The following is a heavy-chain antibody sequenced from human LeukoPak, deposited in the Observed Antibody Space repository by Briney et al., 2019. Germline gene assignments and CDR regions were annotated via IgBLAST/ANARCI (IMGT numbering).Heavy chain of an antibody. CDR1: GFTFSSYS. V-gene: IGHV3-21*01. D-gene: IGHD6-13*01. Sequence: GGSLRLSCAASGFTFSSYSMNWVRQAPGKGLEWVSSISSSSSYIYYADSVKGRLTISRDNAKNSLYLQMNSLRAEDTAVYYCARSYSSSLCFGASRQNYYYYYGMDVWGQGTTVTVSS. CDR3: ARSYSSSLCFGASRQNYYYYYGMDV. CDR2: ISSSSSYI. J-gene: IGHJ6*02.